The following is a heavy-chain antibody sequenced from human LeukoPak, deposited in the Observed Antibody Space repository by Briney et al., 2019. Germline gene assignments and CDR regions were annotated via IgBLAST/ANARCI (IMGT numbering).Heavy chain of an antibody. Sequence: NTSATLSPTCTVSGGSIRSYYRGWIRHPPGNGLESIGYIYYSGCTNYNPSLKSRVTISVDTAKNPFSLKLSTVTAADTAVYYCARDKKDYYDSSGYYYFAFDSWGQGTMVNVSS. V-gene: IGHV4-59*01. CDR3: ARDKKDYYDSSGYYYFAFDS. CDR2: IYYSGCT. J-gene: IGHJ3*02. D-gene: IGHD3-22*01. CDR1: GGSIRSYY.